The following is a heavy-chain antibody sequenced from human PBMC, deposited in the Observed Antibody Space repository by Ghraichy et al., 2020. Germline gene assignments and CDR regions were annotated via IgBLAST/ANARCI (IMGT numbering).Heavy chain of an antibody. CDR1: GFTFSSYS. Sequence: LSLTCAASGFTFSSYSMNWVRPAPWKWLELVSSISSSSSYIYYPDSLTCRFTISRDNAKNSLYLQINSLIAEDTAVYYCARDRDSSGWYTRYFDYWGQGTLVPVSA. CDR2: ISSSSSYI. D-gene: IGHD6-19*01. J-gene: IGHJ4*02. CDR3: ARDRDSSGWYTRYFDY. V-gene: IGHV3-21*01.